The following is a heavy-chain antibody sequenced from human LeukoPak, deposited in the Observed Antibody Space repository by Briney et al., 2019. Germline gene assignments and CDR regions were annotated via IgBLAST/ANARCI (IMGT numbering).Heavy chain of an antibody. CDR1: GGSISSYY. CDR2: IYYSGST. Sequence: PSETLSLTCTVSGGSISSYYWSWIRQAPGEGLEWIGYIYYSGSTNYNPSLKSRVTISVDTSKNQFSLKLSSVTAADTAVYYCARALLRPWFDPWGQGTLVTVSS. J-gene: IGHJ5*02. V-gene: IGHV4-59*01. D-gene: IGHD4-17*01. CDR3: ARALLRPWFDP.